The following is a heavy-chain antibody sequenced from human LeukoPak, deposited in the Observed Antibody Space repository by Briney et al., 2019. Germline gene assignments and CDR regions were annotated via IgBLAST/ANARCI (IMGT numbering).Heavy chain of an antibody. Sequence: GESLKISCKGSGYSFTSYWIGWVRQMPGKGLEWMGIIYPGGSDTRYSPSFQGQVTISADKSISTAYLQWSSLKASDTAMYYCARPRGAMTQGYYFDYWGQGTLVTVSS. CDR2: IYPGGSDT. D-gene: IGHD5-24*01. CDR3: ARPRGAMTQGYYFDY. J-gene: IGHJ4*02. CDR1: GYSFTSYW. V-gene: IGHV5-51*01.